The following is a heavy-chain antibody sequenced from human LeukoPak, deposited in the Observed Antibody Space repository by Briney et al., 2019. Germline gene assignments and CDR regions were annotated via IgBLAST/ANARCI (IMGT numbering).Heavy chain of an antibody. V-gene: IGHV3-30*02. Sequence: HSGGSLRLSCAASGFIFSNYGMHWVRQTPAKGLEWVAFIRNDGSMKYYADSVKGRFTISRDNSKNTLYLQMNSLRAEDTAVYYCARWLQSNSYYFDYWGQGTLVTVSS. CDR1: GFIFSNYG. CDR2: IRNDGSMK. J-gene: IGHJ4*02. D-gene: IGHD5-24*01. CDR3: ARWLQSNSYYFDY.